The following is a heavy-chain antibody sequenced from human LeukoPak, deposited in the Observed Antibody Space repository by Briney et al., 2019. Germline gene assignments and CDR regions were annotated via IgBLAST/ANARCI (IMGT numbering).Heavy chain of an antibody. CDR2: ISGSGGST. D-gene: IGHD3-16*02. CDR1: GFTFSSYA. J-gene: IGHJ4*02. Sequence: PGGSLRLSCAASGFTFSSYAMSWVRQAPGKGLEWVSAISGSGGSTYYAHSVKGRFTISRDNSKNTLYLQMNSLRAEDTAVYYCAKVGGSYRYTPFDYWGQGTLVTVSS. CDR3: AKVGGSYRYTPFDY. V-gene: IGHV3-23*01.